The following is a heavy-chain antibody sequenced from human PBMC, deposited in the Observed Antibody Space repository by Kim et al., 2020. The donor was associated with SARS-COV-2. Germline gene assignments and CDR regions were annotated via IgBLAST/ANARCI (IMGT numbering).Heavy chain of an antibody. CDR1: GGSISSYY. CDR3: ARVSCITGTGLPYYYYGMDV. J-gene: IGHJ6*02. D-gene: IGHD1-7*01. Sequence: SETLSLTCTVSGGSISSYYWSWIRQPPGKGLEWIGYIYYSGSTNYNPSLKSRVTISVDTSKNQFSLKLSSVTAADTAVYYCARVSCITGTGLPYYYYGMDVWGQGTTVTVSS. V-gene: IGHV4-59*13. CDR2: IYYSGST.